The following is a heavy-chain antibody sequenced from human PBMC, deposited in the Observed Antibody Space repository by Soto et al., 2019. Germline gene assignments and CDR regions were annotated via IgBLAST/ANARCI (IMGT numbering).Heavy chain of an antibody. J-gene: IGHJ6*02. CDR3: ARNMDYYYGRGSGNGHGV. CDR2: INPKFGDT. Sequence: QVRLVQSGAEVKEPGDSVRVSCEASGYPFTAYHIHWVRQAPGQGLEWMGWINPKFGDTGYAQDFQGRVSMTSDMSISTVYMELSRLTSDDTAIYYCARNMDYYYGRGSGNGHGVWGQGTTVTVFS. D-gene: IGHD3-10*02. V-gene: IGHV1-2*02. CDR1: GYPFTAYH.